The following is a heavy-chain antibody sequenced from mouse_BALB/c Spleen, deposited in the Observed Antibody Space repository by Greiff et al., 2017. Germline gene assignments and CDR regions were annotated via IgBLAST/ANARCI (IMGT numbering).Heavy chain of an antibody. CDR2: ISSGGSYT. CDR3: ARPSYDYDGAWFAY. D-gene: IGHD2-4*01. J-gene: IGHJ3*01. V-gene: IGHV5-9-3*01. CDR1: GFTFSSYA. Sequence: EVHLVESGGGLVKPGGSLKLSCAASGFTFSSYAMSWVRQTPEKRLEWVATISSGGSYTYYPDSVKGRFTISRDNAKNTLYLQMSSLRSEDTAMYYCARPSYDYDGAWFAYWGQGTLVTVSA.